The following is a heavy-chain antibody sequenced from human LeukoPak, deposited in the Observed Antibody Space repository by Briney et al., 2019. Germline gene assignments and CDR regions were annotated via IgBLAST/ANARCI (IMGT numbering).Heavy chain of an antibody. J-gene: IGHJ6*03. CDR1: GGSFSGYY. Sequence: SETLSLTCAVYGGSFSGYYWSWIRQPPGKGLEWIGKINHSGSTNYNPSLKSRVTISVDTSKNQFSLKLSSVTAADTAVYYCARGMYYYYYYMDVWGKGTTVTVSS. CDR3: ARGMYYYYYYMDV. CDR2: INHSGST. V-gene: IGHV4-34*01.